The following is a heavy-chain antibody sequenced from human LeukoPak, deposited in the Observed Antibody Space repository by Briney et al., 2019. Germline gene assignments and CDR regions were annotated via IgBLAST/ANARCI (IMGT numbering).Heavy chain of an antibody. Sequence: PSETLSLTCTVSGGSISSYYWSWIRQPPGKGLEWIGYIYYSGSTNYNPSLRSRVTLSVDASKNRFSLKLSSLTAADTAVYYCARWNAGYSSGWSGNYFDYWGQGTLVTVSS. CDR3: ARWNAGYSSGWSGNYFDY. CDR2: IYYSGST. CDR1: GGSISSYY. J-gene: IGHJ4*02. D-gene: IGHD6-19*01. V-gene: IGHV4-59*01.